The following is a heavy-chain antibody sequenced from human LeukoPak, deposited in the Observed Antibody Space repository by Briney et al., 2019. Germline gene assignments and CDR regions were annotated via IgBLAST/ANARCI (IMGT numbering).Heavy chain of an antibody. D-gene: IGHD1-26*01. CDR1: GFTFSNYA. CDR3: AKVSLGGRTRTLDP. V-gene: IGHV3-23*01. Sequence: PGGSLRLSCAASGFTFSNYAMSWVRQAPGKGLEWVSAISGSGGSTYYADSVKGRFTISRDNSKNTLYLQMNSPRAEDTAVYYCAKVSLGGRTRTLDPWGQGTLVTVSS. J-gene: IGHJ5*02. CDR2: ISGSGGST.